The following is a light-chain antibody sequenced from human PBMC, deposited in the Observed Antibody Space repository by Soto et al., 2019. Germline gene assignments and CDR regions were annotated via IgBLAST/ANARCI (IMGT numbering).Light chain of an antibody. CDR3: HHRSNWPYT. V-gene: IGKV3-11*01. J-gene: IGKJ2*01. Sequence: EIVLTQSPATLSLSPGERATLSCRASQSVRTYLTWYQQKPGQATMVLIYDVANRATGIPARFSGSGSGTDFTLTISRLDPEDFAVYYCHHRSNWPYTFGQGTSLELK. CDR2: DVA. CDR1: QSVRTY.